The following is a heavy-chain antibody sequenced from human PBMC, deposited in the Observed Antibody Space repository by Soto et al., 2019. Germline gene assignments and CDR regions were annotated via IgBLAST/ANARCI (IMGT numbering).Heavy chain of an antibody. CDR2: INHSGST. CDR3: ARAYYYDATGYRPRRFNYGLDA. Sequence: EALGLAVAVYGGSFTTYSWSWISQPPGKGLEWIGEINHSGSTNYNPSLESRVTISVDSSKNQFSLNLSSVTAADTAVYFCARAYYYDATGYRPRRFNYGLDASGRGTTVTVSS. V-gene: IGHV4-34*01. J-gene: IGHJ6*01. D-gene: IGHD3-22*01. CDR1: GGSFTTYS.